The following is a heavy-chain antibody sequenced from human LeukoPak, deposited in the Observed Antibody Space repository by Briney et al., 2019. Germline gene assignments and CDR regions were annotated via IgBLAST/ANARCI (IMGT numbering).Heavy chain of an antibody. CDR2: ISSSSSYI. CDR3: ARDHYDILTGSGNCDY. D-gene: IGHD3-9*01. Sequence: GGSLRLSCAASGFTFSSYSMNWVRQAPGKGLEWVSSISSSSSYIYYADSVKGRFTISRDSAKNSLYLQMNSLRAEDTAVYYCARDHYDILTGSGNCDYWGQGTLVTVSS. J-gene: IGHJ4*02. V-gene: IGHV3-21*01. CDR1: GFTFSSYS.